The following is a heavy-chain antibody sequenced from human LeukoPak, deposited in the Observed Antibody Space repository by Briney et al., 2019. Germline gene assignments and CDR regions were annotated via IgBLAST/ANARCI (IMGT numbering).Heavy chain of an antibody. Sequence: SETLSLTCTVSGGSISSSSYYWGWIRQPPGKGLEWIGSIYYSGSTYYNPSLKSRVTISVDTSKNQFSLKLSSVTAADTAVYNCARLRAYCGGDCYSALFQHWGQGTLVTVSS. CDR1: GGSISSSSYY. V-gene: IGHV4-39*01. CDR3: ARLRAYCGGDCYSALFQH. J-gene: IGHJ1*01. D-gene: IGHD2-21*02. CDR2: IYYSGST.